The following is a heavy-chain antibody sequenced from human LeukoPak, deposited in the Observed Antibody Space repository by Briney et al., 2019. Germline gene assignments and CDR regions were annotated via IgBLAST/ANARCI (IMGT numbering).Heavy chain of an antibody. V-gene: IGHV3-21*01. CDR3: AELGITMIGGV. D-gene: IGHD3-10*02. CDR2: ISSSGSYI. CDR1: GFTFSSYW. Sequence: PGGSLRLSCAASGFTFSSYWMNWVRQAPGKGLEWVSSISSSGSYIYYADSVKGRFTISRDNAKNSLYLQMNSLRAEDTAVYYCAELGITMIGGVWGKGTTVTISS. J-gene: IGHJ6*04.